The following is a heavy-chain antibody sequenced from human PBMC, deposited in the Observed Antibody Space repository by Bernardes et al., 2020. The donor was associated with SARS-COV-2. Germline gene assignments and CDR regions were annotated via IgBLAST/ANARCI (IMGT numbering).Heavy chain of an antibody. CDR1: GYSFTSYW. CDR2: IDPSDSYT. J-gene: IGHJ4*02. Sequence: GESLKISCKGSGYSFTSYWISWVRQMPGKGLEWMGRIDPSDSYTNYSPSFQGHVTISADKSISTAYLQWTSLKASDTAMYYCARHGGPGEQLFNFDYWGQGTLVTVSS. CDR3: ARHGGPGEQLFNFDY. D-gene: IGHD6-6*01. V-gene: IGHV5-10-1*01.